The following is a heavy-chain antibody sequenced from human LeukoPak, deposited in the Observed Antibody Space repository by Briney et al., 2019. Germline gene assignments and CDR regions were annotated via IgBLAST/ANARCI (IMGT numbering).Heavy chain of an antibody. V-gene: IGHV4-39*07. D-gene: IGHD6-6*01. CDR3: ARALGIAARPNY. CDR2: IYYSGST. J-gene: IGHJ4*02. Sequence: GSLRLSCAASGFTFSTYSMNWVRQPPGKGLEWIGSIYYSGSTYYNPSLKSRVTISVDTSKNQFSLKLSSVTAADTAVYYCARALGIAARPNYWGQGTLVTVSS. CDR1: GFTFSTYS.